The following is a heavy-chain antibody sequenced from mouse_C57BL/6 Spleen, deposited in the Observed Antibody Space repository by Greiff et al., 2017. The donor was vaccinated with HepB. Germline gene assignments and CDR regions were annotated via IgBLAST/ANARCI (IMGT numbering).Heavy chain of an antibody. J-gene: IGHJ4*01. D-gene: IGHD2-5*01. Sequence: EVQGVESGGGLVKPGGSLKLSCAASGFTFSSYAMSWVRQTPEKRLEWVATISDGGSYTYYPDNVKGRFTISRDNAKNNLYLQMSHLKSEDTAMYYCAKYSNYAYAMDYWGQGTSVTVSS. CDR1: GFTFSSYA. CDR2: ISDGGSYT. CDR3: AKYSNYAYAMDY. V-gene: IGHV5-4*01.